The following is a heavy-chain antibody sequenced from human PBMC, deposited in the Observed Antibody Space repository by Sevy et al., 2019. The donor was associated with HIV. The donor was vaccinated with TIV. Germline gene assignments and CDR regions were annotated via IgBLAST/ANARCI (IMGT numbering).Heavy chain of an antibody. CDR2: ISGNGADT. V-gene: IGHV3-23*01. CDR3: ASFMSWKIRDWFDP. D-gene: IGHD1-1*01. CDR1: GFTFSSYA. Sequence: GGSLRLSCAASGFTFSSYAMSWVRQAPGKGLEWVSAISGNGADTYYADSVKGRFTISRDNSKNTLYLQMNSLRAEDTGVYYCASFMSWKIRDWFDPWGQGTLVTVSS. J-gene: IGHJ5*02.